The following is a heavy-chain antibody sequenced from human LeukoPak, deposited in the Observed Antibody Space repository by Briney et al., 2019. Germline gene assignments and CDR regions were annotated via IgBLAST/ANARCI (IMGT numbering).Heavy chain of an antibody. V-gene: IGHV3-49*03. D-gene: IGHD6-19*01. CDR1: GFTFGDYA. Sequence: GGSLRLSCTASGFTFGDYAMSWFRRAPGKGLEWVGFIRSKAYGGTTEYAASVKGRFTISRDDSKSIAYLQMNSLKTEDTAVYYCTRGYIRQCLVLRDAFDIWGQGTMVTVSS. CDR3: TRGYIRQCLVLRDAFDI. CDR2: IRSKAYGGTT. J-gene: IGHJ3*02.